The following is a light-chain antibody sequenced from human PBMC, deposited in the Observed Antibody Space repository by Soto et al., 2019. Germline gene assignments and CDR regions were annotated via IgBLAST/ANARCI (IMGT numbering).Light chain of an antibody. CDR1: QTISSW. V-gene: IGKV1-5*03. Sequence: DIQMTQSPSTLSGSVGDRVTITCRASQTISSWLAWYQQKPGKAPKLLIYKASTLKSGVPSRFSGSGSGTEFTLTISRLEPEDFAVYYCQQYGSSPPFGQGTKVDI. CDR2: KAS. CDR3: QQYGSSPP. J-gene: IGKJ1*01.